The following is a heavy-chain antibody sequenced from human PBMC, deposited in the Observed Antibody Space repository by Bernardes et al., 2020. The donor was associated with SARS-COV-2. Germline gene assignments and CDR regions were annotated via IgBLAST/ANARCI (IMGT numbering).Heavy chain of an antibody. D-gene: IGHD6-13*01. J-gene: IGHJ3*02. CDR1: GFTFSSYG. V-gene: IGHV3-30*18. CDR2: ISYDGSNK. Sequence: GGSLRLSCAASGFTFSSYGMHWVRQAPGKGLEWVAVISYDGSNKYYADSVKGRFTISRDNSKNTLYLQMNSLRAEDTAVYYCANGHSSSWLVNWDNPTQPWISDAFDIWGQGTMVTVSS. CDR3: ANGHSSSWLVNWDNPTQPWISDAFDI.